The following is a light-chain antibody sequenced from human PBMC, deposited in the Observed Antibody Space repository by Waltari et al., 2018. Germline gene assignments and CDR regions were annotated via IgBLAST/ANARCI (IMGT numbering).Light chain of an antibody. V-gene: IGKV3-20*01. Sequence: EIVLTQSPVTLSLSPGERATLSCRASQSISRYLAWYQQKPGQAPRLLIYAASSRATGIPDRFSGSGSGTDFSLTISRLEPEDFAVYYCQNHERLPAMFGQGTKVEIK. CDR1: QSISRY. CDR3: QNHERLPAM. J-gene: IGKJ1*01. CDR2: AAS.